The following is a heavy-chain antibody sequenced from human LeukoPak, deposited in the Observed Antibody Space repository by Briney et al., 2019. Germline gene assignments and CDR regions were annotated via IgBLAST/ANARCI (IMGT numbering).Heavy chain of an antibody. J-gene: IGHJ6*02. V-gene: IGHV3-30*04. CDR3: ARDPLRTNWELHYNYYGMDV. CDR2: ISYDGSNK. CDR1: GFTFSSYA. D-gene: IGHD1-26*01. Sequence: GGSLRLSCAASGFTFSSYAMHWVRQAPGKGLEWVAVISYDGSNKYYADSVKGRFTISRDNSKNTLYLQMNSLRAEDTAVYYCARDPLRTNWELHYNYYGMDVWGQGTTVTVSS.